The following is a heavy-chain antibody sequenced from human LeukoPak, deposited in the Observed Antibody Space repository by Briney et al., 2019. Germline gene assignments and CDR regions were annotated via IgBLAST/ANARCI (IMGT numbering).Heavy chain of an antibody. Sequence: SETLSLTCTVSGGSISSSSYYWGWIRQPPGKGLEWIGSIYYSRSTYYNPSLKSRVTISVDTSKNLFSLKLSSVTAADTAVYYCARSWYGVLPSYWGQGTLVTVSS. CDR2: IYYSRST. V-gene: IGHV4-39*02. CDR1: GGSISSSSYY. J-gene: IGHJ4*02. CDR3: ARSWYGVLPSY. D-gene: IGHD6-13*01.